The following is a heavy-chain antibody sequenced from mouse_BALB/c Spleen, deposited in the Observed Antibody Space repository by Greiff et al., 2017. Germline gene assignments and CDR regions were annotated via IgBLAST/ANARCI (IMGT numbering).Heavy chain of an antibody. D-gene: IGHD1-1*01. J-gene: IGHJ1*01. CDR2: IYPGNSDT. CDR3: SRYNYDGSYWYFDV. V-gene: IGHV1-5*01. CDR1: GFSFTSYW. Sequence: VQLQQSGTVLARPGASVKMSCKASGFSFTSYWMHWVKQRPGQGLEWIGAIYPGNSDTSYNQKFKGKYTLTAVTSASTAYMELSSLTNKDSAVYYSSRYNYDGSYWYFDVWGAGTTVTVSS.